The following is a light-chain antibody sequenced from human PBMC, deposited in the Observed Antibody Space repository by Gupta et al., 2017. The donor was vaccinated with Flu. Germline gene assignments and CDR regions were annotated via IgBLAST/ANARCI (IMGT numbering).Light chain of an antibody. J-gene: IGKJ5*01. Sequence: GTLSLSPGERATLSCRASQSVSSTYLAWYQHKPGQAPRLLIHSASSRATGIPDRFSGSGSGTDFTLTISRLEPEDFAVYHCHQVDSAPHQFGQGTQLENK. CDR2: SAS. CDR3: HQVDSAPHQ. V-gene: IGKV3-20*01. CDR1: QSVSSTY.